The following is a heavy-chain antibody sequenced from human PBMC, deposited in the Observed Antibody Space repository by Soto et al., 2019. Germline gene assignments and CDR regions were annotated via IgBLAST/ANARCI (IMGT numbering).Heavy chain of an antibody. CDR3: ARDGSGSPTPLYFDY. V-gene: IGHV4-59*01. J-gene: IGHJ4*02. Sequence: SETLSLTCTVSGGSISSYYWSWIRQPPGKGLEWIGYIYYSGSTNYNPSLKSRVTISVDTSKNQFSLKLSSVTAADTAVYYCARDGSGSPTPLYFDYWGQGTLVTVSS. D-gene: IGHD3-10*01. CDR2: IYYSGST. CDR1: GGSISSYY.